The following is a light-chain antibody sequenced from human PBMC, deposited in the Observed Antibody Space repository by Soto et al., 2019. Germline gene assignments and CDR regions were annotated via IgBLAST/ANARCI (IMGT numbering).Light chain of an antibody. Sequence: DIQMTQSPATLSASVGDRVTITCRASQRVDRWLAWYQQKPGKAPKLPISDASTLESGVPSRFSGSGSVTEFTLAIASLQPDDFATYYCQQYKDYTYTFGQGTKVDIK. J-gene: IGKJ1*01. CDR1: QRVDRW. CDR3: QQYKDYTYT. CDR2: DAS. V-gene: IGKV1-5*01.